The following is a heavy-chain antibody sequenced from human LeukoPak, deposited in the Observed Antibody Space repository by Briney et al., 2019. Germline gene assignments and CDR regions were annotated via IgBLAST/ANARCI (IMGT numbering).Heavy chain of an antibody. V-gene: IGHV4-34*01. J-gene: IGHJ4*02. CDR1: GGSFTDFY. Sequence: SETLSLTCAVYGGSFTDFYWIWLRQPPGKGLEWIGELNHSGRPSYNSSLKSRVTISLDTSKNQFSLKVTSVTAADTAVYYCASSTDYDFIGGLWAQGTLVTVSS. CDR2: LNHSGRP. CDR3: ASSTDYDFIGGL. D-gene: IGHD3-3*01.